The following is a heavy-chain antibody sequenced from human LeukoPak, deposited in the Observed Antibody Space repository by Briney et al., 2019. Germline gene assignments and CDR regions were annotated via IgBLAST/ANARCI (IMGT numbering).Heavy chain of an antibody. CDR1: GGSISSGSYY. J-gene: IGHJ5*02. Sequence: PSQTLSLTCTVSGGSISSGSYYWSWIRQPAGKGLEWIGRIYTSGSTNYNPSLKSRVTMSVDTSKNQFSLKLSSVTAADTAVYYCARDVPYGSGSYYYQRNWFDPWGQGTLVTVSS. CDR2: IYTSGST. CDR3: ARDVPYGSGSYYYQRNWFDP. V-gene: IGHV4-61*02. D-gene: IGHD3-10*01.